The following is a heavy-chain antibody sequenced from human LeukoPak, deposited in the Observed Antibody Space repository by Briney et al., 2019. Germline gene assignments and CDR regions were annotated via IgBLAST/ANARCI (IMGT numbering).Heavy chain of an antibody. Sequence: PSETLSLTCTVSGGSISSSSYYWGWIRQAPGKGLEWVSVIYGGGSTYYANSVKGRFTISRDNSKNTLYLQRNSLRAEDTAVYYCARDGVSSGWYSGFDYWGQGALVTVSS. CDR2: IYGGGST. V-gene: IGHV3-53*01. J-gene: IGHJ4*02. CDR3: ARDGVSSGWYSGFDY. D-gene: IGHD6-19*01. CDR1: GGSISSSSYY.